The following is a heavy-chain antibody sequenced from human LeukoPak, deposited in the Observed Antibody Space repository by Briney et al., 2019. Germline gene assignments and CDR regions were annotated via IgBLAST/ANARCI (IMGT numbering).Heavy chain of an antibody. D-gene: IGHD1-14*01. V-gene: IGHV3-11*01. J-gene: IGHJ4*02. CDR1: AFTFSDNY. CDR3: SRDPRNLDY. CDR2: ISPSGTDI. Sequence: GGSLRLSCAASAFTFSDNYMTWIRQAPGKGLESVSYISPSGTDISYADSVKGRFTISRDNAKNSLYLQMNSLRAEDTAVYYCSRDPRNLDYWGQGTLVTVSS.